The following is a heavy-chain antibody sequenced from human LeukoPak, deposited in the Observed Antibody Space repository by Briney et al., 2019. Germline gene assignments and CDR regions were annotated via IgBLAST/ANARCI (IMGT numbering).Heavy chain of an antibody. CDR3: ALRTRSFSYTYGDDYYYYYMDV. D-gene: IGHD5-18*01. V-gene: IGHV4-59*01. CDR2: ISYSGTT. Sequence: SETLSLTCTVSGGSFSSDSWSWLRQPPGQGLEWIGYISYSGTTSYNPSLKSRVTISVDPSKSQLSLKLSSVTAADTAVYYCALRTRSFSYTYGDDYYYYYMDVWGKGTTVIVS. CDR1: GGSFSSDS. J-gene: IGHJ6*03.